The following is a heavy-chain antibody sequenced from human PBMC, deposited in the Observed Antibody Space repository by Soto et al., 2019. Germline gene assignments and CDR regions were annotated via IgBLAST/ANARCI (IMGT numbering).Heavy chain of an antibody. CDR1: GFTVSSNY. D-gene: IGHD6-19*01. CDR3: ARDGAAVAGTFGFDY. V-gene: IGHV3-66*01. J-gene: IGHJ4*02. CDR2: IYSGGST. Sequence: LRLSCAASGFTVSSNYMSWVRQAPGKGLEWVSVIYSGGSTYYADSVKGRFTISRDNSKNTLYLQMNSLRAEDTAVYYCARDGAAVAGTFGFDYWGQGTLVTVSS.